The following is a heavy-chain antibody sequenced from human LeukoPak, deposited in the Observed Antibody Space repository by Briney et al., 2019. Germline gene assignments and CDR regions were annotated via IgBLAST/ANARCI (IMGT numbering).Heavy chain of an antibody. CDR2: IEHSGTT. CDR3: ARDGESSSPDY. J-gene: IGHJ4*02. CDR1: GGSISNYY. D-gene: IGHD6-13*01. Sequence: SETLSLTCTVSGGSISNYYWSWIRQPPGKGLEWIGYIEHSGTTSYNPSLKGRVATSVDTSKNHFSLKLSSVTAADTAVYYCARDGESSSPDYWGQGTLVTVSS. V-gene: IGHV4-4*08.